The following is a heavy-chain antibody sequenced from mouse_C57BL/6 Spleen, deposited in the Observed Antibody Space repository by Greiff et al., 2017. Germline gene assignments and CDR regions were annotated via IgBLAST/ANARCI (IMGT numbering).Heavy chain of an antibody. J-gene: IGHJ4*01. CDR3: ARKEGYYAYYYAMDD. D-gene: IGHD2-3*01. CDR1: GFSFTSYG. CDR2: IWSGGST. V-gene: IGHV2-2*01. Sequence: VQLQQSGPGLVQPSQSLSITCTVSGFSFTSYGVHWVRQSPGKGLEWLGVIWSGGSTAYNAAFISRLSISKDNSKSQVFFKMNSQQADDTAIYYCARKEGYYAYYYAMDDWGQGTSVTVSS.